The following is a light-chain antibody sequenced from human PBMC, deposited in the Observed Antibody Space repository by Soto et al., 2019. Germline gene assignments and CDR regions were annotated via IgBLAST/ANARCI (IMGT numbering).Light chain of an antibody. V-gene: IGLV1-40*01. J-gene: IGLJ2*01. CDR2: GNN. CDR1: YSNIGAGFH. CDR3: QSYDSSLSAWS. Sequence: QSVLTQPHSVSGAPGQRVTMSCTGTYSNIGAGFHVHWYQHVPGTTPKLLIYGNNNRPSGVPDRFSGSRSGTSASLAITGLQAEDEADYYCQSYDSSLSAWSFGGGTKVTVL.